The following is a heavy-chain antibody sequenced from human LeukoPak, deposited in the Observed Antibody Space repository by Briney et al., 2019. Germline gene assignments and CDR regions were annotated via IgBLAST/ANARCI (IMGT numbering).Heavy chain of an antibody. V-gene: IGHV4-30-4*07. CDR3: VRGVGGEYFYFDR. D-gene: IGHD1-26*01. J-gene: IGHJ4*02. CDR2: IYHSGAA. CDR1: GDSISSDGHS. Sequence: PSETLSLTCGVSGDSISSDGHSWSWIRQPPGKGLEWVGYIYHSGAAYHNPSLKSRLALSVDTSNNQFSLRLRSVTAADAAVYYCVRGVGGEYFYFDRWGQGALVTVSA.